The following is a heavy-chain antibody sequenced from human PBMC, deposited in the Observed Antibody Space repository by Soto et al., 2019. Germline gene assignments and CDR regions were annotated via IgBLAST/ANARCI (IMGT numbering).Heavy chain of an antibody. J-gene: IGHJ5*02. V-gene: IGHV2-5*01. CDR2: IYWNDDK. Sequence: QITLKESGPTLVKPTQTLTLTCTFSGFSLSTSGVGVGWIRQPPGKALEWLALIYWNDDKRYSPSLKSRLTITKNPSKNQVVLTMTNMDPVDTATYYCAHRLTYSSSWFQLEGWFDPWGQGTLVTVSS. CDR3: AHRLTYSSSWFQLEGWFDP. CDR1: GFSLSTSGVG. D-gene: IGHD6-13*01.